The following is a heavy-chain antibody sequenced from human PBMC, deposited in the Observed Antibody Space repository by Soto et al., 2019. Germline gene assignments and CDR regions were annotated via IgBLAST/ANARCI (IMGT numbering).Heavy chain of an antibody. CDR2: IWYDGSNK. CDR1: GFTFSSYG. Sequence: VGSLRLSCAASGFTFSSYGMHWVRQAPGKGLEWVAVIWYDGSNKYYADSAKGRFTISRDNSKNTLYLQMNSLRAEDTAVYYCAPLYYYDSSGYSPWGQGTLVTVSS. CDR3: APLYYYDSSGYSP. D-gene: IGHD3-22*01. J-gene: IGHJ5*02. V-gene: IGHV3-33*01.